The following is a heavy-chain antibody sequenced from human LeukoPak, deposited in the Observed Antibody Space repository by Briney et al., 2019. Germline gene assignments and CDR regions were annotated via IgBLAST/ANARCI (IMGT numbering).Heavy chain of an antibody. CDR3: ARSEPGIAVADPFDY. Sequence: GGSLRLSCAASGFTFSGYAMHWVRPAPGKGLEWVAVISYDGSNKYYADSVKGRFTISRDNSKNTLYLQMNSLRAEDTAVYYCARSEPGIAVADPFDYWGQATLVTVSS. CDR1: GFTFSGYA. CDR2: ISYDGSNK. V-gene: IGHV3-30*04. J-gene: IGHJ4*02. D-gene: IGHD6-19*01.